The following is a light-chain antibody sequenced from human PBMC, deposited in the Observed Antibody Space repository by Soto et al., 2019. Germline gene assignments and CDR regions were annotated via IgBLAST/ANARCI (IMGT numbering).Light chain of an antibody. CDR1: SSNIGAGYD. V-gene: IGLV1-40*01. Sequence: VLTQPPSVSGAPGQRVTISCTGSSSNIGAGYDVHWYQQLPGTAPKLLIYGNNNRPSGVPDRFSGSKSGTSASLAITGLQAEDEADYYCQSYDSSLSGYVEFGGGTKLTVL. J-gene: IGLJ2*01. CDR3: QSYDSSLSGYVE. CDR2: GNN.